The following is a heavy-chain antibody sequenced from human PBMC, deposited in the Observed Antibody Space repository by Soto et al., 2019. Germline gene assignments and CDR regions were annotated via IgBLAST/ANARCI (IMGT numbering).Heavy chain of an antibody. Sequence: SETLSLTCAVYGGSFSGYYWSWIRQPPGKGLEWIGEINHSGSTNYNPSLKSRVTISVDTSKNQFSLKLSSVTAADTAVYYCARVWWSGDSSAQRYFDYWGQGTLVTVSS. D-gene: IGHD3-22*01. CDR1: GGSFSGYY. CDR3: ARVWWSGDSSAQRYFDY. CDR2: INHSGST. V-gene: IGHV4-34*01. J-gene: IGHJ4*02.